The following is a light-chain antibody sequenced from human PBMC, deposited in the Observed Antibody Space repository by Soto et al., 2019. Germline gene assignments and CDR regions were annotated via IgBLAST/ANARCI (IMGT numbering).Light chain of an antibody. CDR2: AAS. CDR3: QQSYSTPMGPHGGTIT. V-gene: IGKV1-39*01. J-gene: IGKJ4*01. Sequence: DIQMTQSPSSLSASVGDRVTITCRASQSSSSYLNCYQQKPGKAPKLLLYAASSLQSGFPSRFSGSGSGTDFTLTISSLQPEDFATYYCQQSYSTPMGPHGGTITFGGGTKVEIK. CDR1: QSSSSY.